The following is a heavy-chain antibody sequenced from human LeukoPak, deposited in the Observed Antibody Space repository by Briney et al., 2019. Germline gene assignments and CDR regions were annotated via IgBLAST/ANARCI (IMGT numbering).Heavy chain of an antibody. V-gene: IGHV4-59*12. Sequence: PSETLSLTCTVSGGSISSYYWSWIRQPPGKGLEWIGFISYSGSTNYNPSLKSRVTISLDTSKNQFSLKLSSVTAADTAVYYCARATSRSYYDFWSGQSPAAYYYYYYGMDVWGQGTTVTVSS. J-gene: IGHJ6*02. CDR2: ISYSGST. CDR1: GGSISSYY. CDR3: ARATSRSYYDFWSGQSPAAYYYYYYGMDV. D-gene: IGHD3-3*01.